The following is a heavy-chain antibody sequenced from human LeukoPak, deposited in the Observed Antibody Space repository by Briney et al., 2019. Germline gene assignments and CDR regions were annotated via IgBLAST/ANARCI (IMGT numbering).Heavy chain of an antibody. CDR1: GYSISSGYY. CDR2: IYHSGST. D-gene: IGHD5-18*01. V-gene: IGHV4-38-2*02. CDR3: AKYSYGYPNWFDP. J-gene: IGHJ5*02. Sequence: SETLSLTCTVSGYSISSGYYWGWIRQPPGKGLEWIGSIYHSGSTYYNPSLKSRVTISVDTSKNQFSLKLSSVTAADTAVYYCAKYSYGYPNWFDPWGQGTLVTVSS.